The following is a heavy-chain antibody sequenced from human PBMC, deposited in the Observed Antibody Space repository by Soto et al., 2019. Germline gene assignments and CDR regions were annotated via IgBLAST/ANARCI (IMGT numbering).Heavy chain of an antibody. Sequence: QVRLVQSGAEVKKPGASVKVSCKASGYTFTSYAMHWVRQAPGQRLEWMGWINAGNGNTKYSQKFQGRVTITGDTSASTAYMVLSSLRSEETAVYYCASGYYTAPFDYWGQGTLVTVSS. CDR2: INAGNGNT. V-gene: IGHV1-3*01. CDR3: ASGYYTAPFDY. CDR1: GYTFTSYA. D-gene: IGHD3-3*01. J-gene: IGHJ4*02.